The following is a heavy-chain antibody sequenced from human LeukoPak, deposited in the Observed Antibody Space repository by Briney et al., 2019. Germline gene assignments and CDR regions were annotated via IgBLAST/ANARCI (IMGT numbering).Heavy chain of an antibody. CDR3: ARDRWSIPVAGTGIYYYYGMDV. V-gene: IGHV3-11*04. J-gene: IGHJ6*02. D-gene: IGHD6-19*01. CDR1: GFTFSDYY. CDR2: ISSSGSTI. Sequence: KPGGSLRLSCAASGFTFSDYYMSWIRQAPGKGLEWVSYISSSGSTIYYADSVKGRFTISRDNAKNSLYLQMNSLRAEDTAVYYCARDRWSIPVAGTGIYYYYGMDVWGQGTTVTVSS.